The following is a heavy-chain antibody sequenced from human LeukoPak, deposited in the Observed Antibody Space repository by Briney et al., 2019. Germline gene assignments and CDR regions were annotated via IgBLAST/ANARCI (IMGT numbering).Heavy chain of an antibody. Sequence: PSETLSLTCTVSGGSISSYYWSWIRQPPGKGLEWLGYIYYSGSTNYHPSLKSRVTISVDSSKNQFSLKLSSVTAADTAVYYCAAPGGIVGALDAFDIWGQGTMVTVSS. V-gene: IGHV4-59*01. D-gene: IGHD1-26*01. J-gene: IGHJ3*02. CDR3: AAPGGIVGALDAFDI. CDR1: GGSISSYY. CDR2: IYYSGST.